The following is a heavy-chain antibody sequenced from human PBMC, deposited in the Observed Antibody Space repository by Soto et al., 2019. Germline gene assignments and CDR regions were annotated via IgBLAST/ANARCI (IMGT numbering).Heavy chain of an antibody. CDR3: ATTTRSKLFDY. CDR1: GGTLSSYT. J-gene: IGHJ4*02. Sequence: ASVKVSCKASGGTLSSYTISWVRQAPGQGLEWMGRIIPILGIANYAQKFQGRVTITADKSTSTAYMELSSLRSEDTAVYYCATTTRSKLFDYWGQGTLVTVSS. V-gene: IGHV1-69*02. CDR2: IIPILGIA. D-gene: IGHD3-10*01.